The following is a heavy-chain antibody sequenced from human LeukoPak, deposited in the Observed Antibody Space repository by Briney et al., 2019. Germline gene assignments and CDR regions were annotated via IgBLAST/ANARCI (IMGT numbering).Heavy chain of an antibody. J-gene: IGHJ2*01. Sequence: PGGSLRLSCAASGFTFSSYGMSWVRQAPGKGLEWVSAISGSGGSTYYADSVKGRFTISRDNAKNSLYLQMNSLRAEDTALYYCAKDIAGYFDLWGRGTLVTVSS. D-gene: IGHD6-13*01. CDR1: GFTFSSYG. V-gene: IGHV3-23*01. CDR3: AKDIAGYFDL. CDR2: ISGSGGST.